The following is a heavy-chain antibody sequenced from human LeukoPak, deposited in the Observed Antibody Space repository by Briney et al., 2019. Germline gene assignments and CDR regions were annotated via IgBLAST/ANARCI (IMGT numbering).Heavy chain of an antibody. J-gene: IGHJ4*02. D-gene: IGHD6-19*01. CDR2: FDPDTTEE. V-gene: IGHV1-24*01. CDR1: GYTLTELS. CDR3: AALPHFYSSGWQSYLDY. Sequence: GASVKVSCKVSGYTLTELSMHWVRQAPGKGLEWMGGFDPDTTEEIYAQRFQGRVTMTEDTSTDTAYMELSSLGSEDTAVYYCAALPHFYSSGWQSYLDYWGQGTLVTVSS.